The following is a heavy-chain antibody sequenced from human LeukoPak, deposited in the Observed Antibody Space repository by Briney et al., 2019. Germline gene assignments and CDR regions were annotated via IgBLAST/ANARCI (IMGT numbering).Heavy chain of an antibody. CDR1: GFTFSSYS. Sequence: GGSLRLSCAASGFTFSSYSMNWVRQAPGKGLEWVSSISSSSMYIYYADSVKGRFTISRDNAKNSLYLQMNSLRAEDTAVYYCAREEESYYYYMDVWGKGTTVTVSS. CDR3: AREEESYYYYMDV. J-gene: IGHJ6*03. V-gene: IGHV3-21*01. CDR2: ISSSSMYI.